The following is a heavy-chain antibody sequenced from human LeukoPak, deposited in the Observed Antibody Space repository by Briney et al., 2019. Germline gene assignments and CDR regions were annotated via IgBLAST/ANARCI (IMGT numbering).Heavy chain of an antibody. D-gene: IGHD3-22*01. Sequence: PSETLSLTCTVSGGSISSYYWSWIRQPPGKGLEWIGYLYYSGSTYHNPSLNSRVTISVDTSKNQFSLKLSSVTAADTAVYYCAKFDYDSASFGYWGQGTLVTVSS. V-gene: IGHV4-59*01. CDR3: AKFDYDSASFGY. CDR2: LYYSGST. J-gene: IGHJ4*02. CDR1: GGSISSYY.